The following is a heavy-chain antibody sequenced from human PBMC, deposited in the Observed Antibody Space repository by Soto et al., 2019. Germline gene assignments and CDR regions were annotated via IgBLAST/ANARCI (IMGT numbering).Heavy chain of an antibody. CDR2: INHSGST. CDR1: GGSFSGYY. Sequence: SQTLSLTCAVYGGSFSGYYWSWIRQPPGKGLEWVGEINHSGSTKYNPSLKSRVTISVDTSNNQFSMKLSSVTAAETAVYYCARGLSSSGYYYWFDPWGQGTLVTVSS. D-gene: IGHD3-22*01. CDR3: ARGLSSSGYYYWFDP. J-gene: IGHJ5*02. V-gene: IGHV4-34*01.